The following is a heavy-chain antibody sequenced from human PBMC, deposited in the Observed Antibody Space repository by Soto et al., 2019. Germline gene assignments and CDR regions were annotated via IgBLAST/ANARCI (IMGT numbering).Heavy chain of an antibody. CDR3: AKRYLISEPYYYMDV. V-gene: IGHV3-23*01. CDR1: GLSFSPYA. D-gene: IGHD1-20*01. J-gene: IGHJ6*03. Sequence: GGSLSLSCAASGLSFSPYAMTWVRQAPGKGLEWVSAISGSGGSTYYADSVKGRFTISRDNSKNTLSLQMNSLRAEDTAVYYCAKRYLISEPYYYMDVWGKGTTVTV. CDR2: ISGSGGST.